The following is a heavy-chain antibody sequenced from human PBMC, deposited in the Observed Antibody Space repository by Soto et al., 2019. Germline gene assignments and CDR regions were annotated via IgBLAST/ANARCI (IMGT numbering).Heavy chain of an antibody. Sequence: GGSLRLSCAASGSTFTGYSMNWVRQAPGKGLEWVSSISSTTNYIYYGDSMKGRFTISRDNAKNSLYLEMNSLRAEDTAVYYCARESEDLTSNFDYWGQGTLVTVSS. J-gene: IGHJ4*02. CDR2: ISSTTNYI. CDR3: ARESEDLTSNFDY. CDR1: GSTFTGYS. V-gene: IGHV3-21*06.